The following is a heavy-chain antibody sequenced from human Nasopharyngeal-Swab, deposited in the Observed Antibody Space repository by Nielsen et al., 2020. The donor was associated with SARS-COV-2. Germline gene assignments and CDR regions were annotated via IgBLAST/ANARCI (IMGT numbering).Heavy chain of an antibody. Sequence: PGKGLEWIGYIYYSGSTYYNPSLKSRVTISVDTSKNQFSLKLSSVTAADTAVYYCARDGDGSGFDYWGQGTLVTSPQ. V-gene: IGHV4-30-4*01. J-gene: IGHJ4*02. CDR2: IYYSGST. CDR3: ARDGDGSGFDY. D-gene: IGHD3-10*01.